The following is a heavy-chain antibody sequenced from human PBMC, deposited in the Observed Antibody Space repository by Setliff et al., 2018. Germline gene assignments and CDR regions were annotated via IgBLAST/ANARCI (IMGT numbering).Heavy chain of an antibody. CDR1: GYTFRNYA. CDR2: INPSGGST. CDR3: ARAQKPGIAAAGTAGTFDY. V-gene: IGHV1-46*01. Sequence: RASVKVSCKASGYTFRNYAFAWVRQAPGQGLEWMGIINPSGGSTSYAQKFQGRVTMTRDTSTSTVYMELSSLRSEDTAVYYCARAQKPGIAAAGTAGTFDYWGQGTLVTVSS. D-gene: IGHD6-13*01. J-gene: IGHJ4*02.